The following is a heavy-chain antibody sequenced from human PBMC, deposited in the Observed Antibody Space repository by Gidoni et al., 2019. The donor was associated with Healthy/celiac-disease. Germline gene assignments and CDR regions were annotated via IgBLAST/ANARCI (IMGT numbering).Heavy chain of an antibody. CDR2: SSSSSSYI. Sequence: EVQLVESGGGLVKPGGSLRLSCAASGFTFSSYSMNWVRQAPGKGLEWVSSSSSSSSYIYYADSVKGRFTISRDNAKNSLYLQMNSLRAEDTAVYCCARSTRKGKWLGPHYFDYWGQGTLVTVSS. CDR1: GFTFSSYS. D-gene: IGHD5-12*01. V-gene: IGHV3-21*01. CDR3: ARSTRKGKWLGPHYFDY. J-gene: IGHJ4*02.